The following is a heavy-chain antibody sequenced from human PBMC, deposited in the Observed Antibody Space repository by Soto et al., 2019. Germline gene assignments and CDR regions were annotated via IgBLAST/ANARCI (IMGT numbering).Heavy chain of an antibody. CDR2: IIPIFGTA. J-gene: IGHJ1*01. Sequence: GASVKVSCKASGGTFSSYAISWVRQAPGQGLAWMGGIIPIFGTANYAQKFQGRVTITADESTSTAYMQLSSPRSEDTAVYYCPRTYCYDSSGYYPECWGQGTRV. CDR1: GGTFSSYA. V-gene: IGHV1-69*13. D-gene: IGHD3-22*01. CDR3: PRTYCYDSSGYYPEC.